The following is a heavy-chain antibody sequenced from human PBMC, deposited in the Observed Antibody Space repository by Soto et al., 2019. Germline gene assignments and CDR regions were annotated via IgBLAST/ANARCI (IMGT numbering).Heavy chain of an antibody. CDR2: VYNTGTT. CDR1: DGSISSVSYC. V-gene: IGHV4-39*01. Sequence: QLQLQESGPGLVKPSETLSLTCTVSDGSISSVSYCWGWIRQPPGKRLEWIGPVYNTGTTYYNPFLKSRVTIYVDTSKNQFSLKLSSVTAADTAVFSCARFRRGGYDYVDYWGQGTLVTVSS. CDR3: ARFRRGGYDYVDY. J-gene: IGHJ4*02. D-gene: IGHD5-12*01.